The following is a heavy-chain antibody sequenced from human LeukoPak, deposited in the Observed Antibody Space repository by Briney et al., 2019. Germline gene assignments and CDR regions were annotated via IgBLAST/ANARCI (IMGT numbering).Heavy chain of an antibody. CDR2: VYDSGGT. J-gene: IGHJ3*02. CDR3: ARPHDSSSWYAFDI. Sequence: SETLSLTCTVSGDSISSYYWSWIRQPPGKGLEWIGYVYDSGGTSYNPSLKSRVTISVDTSKNQSSLKLSSVTAADTAVYYCARPHDSSSWYAFDIWGQGTMVTVSS. D-gene: IGHD6-13*01. V-gene: IGHV4-59*12. CDR1: GDSISSYY.